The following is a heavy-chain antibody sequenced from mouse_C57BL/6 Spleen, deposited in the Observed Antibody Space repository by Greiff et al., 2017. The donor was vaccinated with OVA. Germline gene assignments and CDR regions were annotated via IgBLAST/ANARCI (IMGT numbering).Heavy chain of an antibody. CDR1: GYAFTNYL. CDR2: INPGSGGT. Sequence: VQLQQSGAELVRPGTSVKVSCKASGYAFTNYLIEWVKQRPGQGLEWIGVINPGSGGTNYNEKFKGKATLTADKSSSTAYMQLSSLTSEDSAVYFCARAGDYDGEDYFDYWGQGTTLTVSS. J-gene: IGHJ2*01. D-gene: IGHD2-4*01. CDR3: ARAGDYDGEDYFDY. V-gene: IGHV1-54*01.